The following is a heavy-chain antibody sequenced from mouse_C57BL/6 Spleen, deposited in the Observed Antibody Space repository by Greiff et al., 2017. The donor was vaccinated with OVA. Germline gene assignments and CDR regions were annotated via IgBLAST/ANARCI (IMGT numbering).Heavy chain of an antibody. CDR1: GYTFTSYW. J-gene: IGHJ2*01. Sequence: QVQLQQPGAELVRPGSSVKLSCKASGYTFTSYWMHWVKQRPIQGLEWIGNIDPSDSETHYNQKFKDKATLTVDKSPSTAYMQLSSLTSEDSAVCYCSRWGRLRRVFDYWGQGTTLTVSS. CDR3: SRWGRLRRVFDY. CDR2: IDPSDSET. V-gene: IGHV1-52*01.